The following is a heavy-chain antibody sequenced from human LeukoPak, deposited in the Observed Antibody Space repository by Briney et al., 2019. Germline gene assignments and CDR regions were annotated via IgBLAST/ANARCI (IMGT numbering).Heavy chain of an antibody. D-gene: IGHD5-24*01. CDR1: GGSISSYY. CDR2: IYYSGST. V-gene: IGHV4-59*08. CDR3: ARYRDDYNDSDY. Sequence: SETLSLTCTVSGGSISSYYWSWIRQPPGKGLEWIGYIYYSGSTNYNPSLKSRVTISVDTSKNQFSLKLSSVTAADTAVYYCARYRDDYNDSDYWGQGTLVTVSS. J-gene: IGHJ4*02.